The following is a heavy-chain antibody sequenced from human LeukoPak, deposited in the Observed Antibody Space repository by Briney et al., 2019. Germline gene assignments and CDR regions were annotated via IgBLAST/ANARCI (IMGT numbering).Heavy chain of an antibody. CDR2: IRYDGSNK. CDR1: GFTFSSYG. V-gene: IGHV3-30*02. CDR3: AKELGPEYSSRQGFDP. Sequence: PGGPLRLSCAASGFTFSSYGMHWVRQAPGKGLEWVAFIRYDGSNKYYADSVKGRFTISRDNSKNTLYLQMNSLRAEDTAVYYCAKELGPEYSSRQGFDPWGQGTLVTVSS. D-gene: IGHD6-13*01. J-gene: IGHJ5*02.